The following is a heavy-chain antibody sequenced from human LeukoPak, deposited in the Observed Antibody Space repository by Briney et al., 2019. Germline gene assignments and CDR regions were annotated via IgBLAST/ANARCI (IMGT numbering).Heavy chain of an antibody. CDR2: IRGKTDGGTT. CDR1: GFIFSIYP. D-gene: IGHD6-13*01. J-gene: IGHJ4*02. V-gene: IGHV3-15*01. Sequence: GGSLRLSCAASGFIFSIYPMTWVRQAPGKGLEWVGRIRGKTDGGTTDYAAPVKGRFTISRDDSKNTLYLQMTSLKTEDTAVYYCILAAAGPAYWGQGTLVTVSS. CDR3: ILAAAGPAY.